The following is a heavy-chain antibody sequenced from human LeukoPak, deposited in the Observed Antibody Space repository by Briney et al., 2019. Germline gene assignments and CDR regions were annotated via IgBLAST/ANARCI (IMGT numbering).Heavy chain of an antibody. CDR3: ARSRDYADRGWFDP. CDR2: IYHSGST. CDR1: GYSISSGYY. J-gene: IGHJ5*02. Sequence: PSETLSLTCAVSGYSISSGYYWGWIRQPPGKGLEWIGSIYHSGSTYYNPSLKSRVTISLDTSKSHFSLKLTSVTAADTAVYYCARSRDYADRGWFDPWGQGTLVTVSS. V-gene: IGHV4-38-2*01. D-gene: IGHD4-17*01.